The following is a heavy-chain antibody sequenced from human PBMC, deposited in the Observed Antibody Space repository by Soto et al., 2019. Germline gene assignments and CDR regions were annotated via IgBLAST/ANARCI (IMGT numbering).Heavy chain of an antibody. J-gene: IGHJ5*02. V-gene: IGHV3-30*03. CDR1: VFRFSSYG. CDR2: ISVDGSNT. Sequence: GGSLRLSCRTSVFRFSSYGMHWVRQAPGKWPEWLAFISVDGSNTXXVDSVRGRXTVSSYNSRNTXFLQRXSLRPDDTCVYYCARVLVFYGGFDPWCQGTLVTVSS. D-gene: IGHD2-21*02. CDR3: ARVLVFYGGFDP.